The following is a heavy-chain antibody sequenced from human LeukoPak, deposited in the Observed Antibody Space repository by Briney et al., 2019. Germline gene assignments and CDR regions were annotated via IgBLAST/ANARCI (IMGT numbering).Heavy chain of an antibody. CDR3: ARGHADIGLNYFDY. V-gene: IGHV4-34*01. D-gene: IGHD2-15*01. CDR2: INHVGGT. CDR1: GGSFSDYY. J-gene: IGHJ4*02. Sequence: SETLSLTCAVYGGSFSDYYWLWIRQPPGKGLEWIGEINHVGGTNYNPSLKSRGTISVDTPKNQFSLRLSSVTAADTALYFCARGHADIGLNYFDYWGPGTLVTVSS.